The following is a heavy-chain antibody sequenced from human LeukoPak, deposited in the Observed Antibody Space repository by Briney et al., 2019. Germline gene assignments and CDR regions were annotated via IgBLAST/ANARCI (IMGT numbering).Heavy chain of an antibody. CDR3: ARDAYYGSGKFDY. J-gene: IGHJ4*02. V-gene: IGHV3-33*01. CDR2: IWYDGSNK. CDR1: GFTFSSYG. Sequence: GRSLRLSCAASGFTFSSYGMDWVRQAPGKGLEWVAVIWYDGSNKYYADSVKGRFTISRDNSKNTLYLQMNSLRAEDTAVYYCARDAYYGSGKFDYWGQGTLVTVSS. D-gene: IGHD3-10*01.